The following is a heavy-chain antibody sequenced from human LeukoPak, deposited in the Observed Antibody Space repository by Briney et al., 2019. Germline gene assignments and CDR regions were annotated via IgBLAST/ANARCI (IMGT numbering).Heavy chain of an antibody. V-gene: IGHV4-59*02. J-gene: IGHJ4*02. D-gene: IGHD3-22*01. Sequence: SETLSLTCTVSGGSVSAYYWTWIRQPPGKGLEWIGYIYYSGSTNYNPSLKSRVTISVDTSKNQLSLKLRSVTAADTAVYYCARSRWLLMWGQGTLVTVSS. CDR3: ARSRWLLM. CDR2: IYYSGST. CDR1: GGSVSAYY.